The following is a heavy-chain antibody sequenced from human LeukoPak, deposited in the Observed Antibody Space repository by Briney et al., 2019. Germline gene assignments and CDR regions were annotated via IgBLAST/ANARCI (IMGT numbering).Heavy chain of an antibody. J-gene: IGHJ4*02. V-gene: IGHV4-59*12. Sequence: SETLSLTCTVSGGSISSYYWSWIRQPSGKGLEWIGYIYYSGSTYYNPSLKSRVTISVDTSKNQFSLKLSSVTAADTAVYYCARADYDFLAGLDYWGQGTLVTVSS. CDR3: ARADYDFLAGLDY. CDR2: IYYSGST. CDR1: GGSISSYY. D-gene: IGHD3-3*01.